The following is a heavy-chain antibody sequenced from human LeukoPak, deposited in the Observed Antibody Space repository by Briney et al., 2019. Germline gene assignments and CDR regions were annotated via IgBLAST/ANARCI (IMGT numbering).Heavy chain of an antibody. J-gene: IGHJ4*02. CDR2: VGTCGDDI. CDR3: VRGGRGRDDYFDY. D-gene: IGHD3-10*01. Sequence: GGSLRLSCAASGYTFPSYSLNWVRQSPGKGLEWISYVGTCGDDIYYADSVTGLFTISRDNAEKSVYLQMNSLRVEDTAVYYCVRGGRGRDDYFDYWGQGTQVTVSS. CDR1: GYTFPSYS. V-gene: IGHV3-21*05.